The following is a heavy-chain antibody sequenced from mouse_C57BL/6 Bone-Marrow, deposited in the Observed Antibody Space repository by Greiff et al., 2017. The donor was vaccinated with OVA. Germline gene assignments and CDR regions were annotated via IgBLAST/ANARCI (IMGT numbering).Heavy chain of an antibody. CDR1: GYTFTSYW. CDR2: IDPSDSYT. D-gene: IGHD1-1*01. V-gene: IGHV1-50*01. J-gene: IGHJ3*01. CDR3: ARYYYGFAY. Sequence: VKLQQPGAELVKPGASVKLSCKASGYTFTSYWMQWVKQRPGQGLEWIGEIDPSDSYTNYNQKFKGKATLTVDTSSSTAYMQLSSLTSEDSAVYYCARYYYGFAYWGQGTLVTVSA.